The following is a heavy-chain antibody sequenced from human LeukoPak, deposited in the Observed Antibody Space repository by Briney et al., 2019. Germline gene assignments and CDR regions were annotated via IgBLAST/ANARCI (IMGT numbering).Heavy chain of an antibody. CDR2: ISYDGSNK. CDR3: AKVGGDSNLDY. J-gene: IGHJ4*02. D-gene: IGHD2-21*02. Sequence: PGRSLRLSCAASGFTFSSYGMHWVRQAPGKGLEWVAVISYDGSNKYYADSVKGRFTISRDNSKNTLYLQMNSLRAEDTAVYYCAKVGGDSNLDYWGQGTLVTVSS. V-gene: IGHV3-30*18. CDR1: GFTFSSYG.